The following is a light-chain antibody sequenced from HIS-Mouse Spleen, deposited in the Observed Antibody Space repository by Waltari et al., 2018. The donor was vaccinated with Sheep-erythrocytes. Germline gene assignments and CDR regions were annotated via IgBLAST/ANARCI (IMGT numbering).Light chain of an antibody. CDR3: CSYAGSYNHV. CDR2: AVS. V-gene: IGLV2-11*01. CDR1: SSDVGGYNY. J-gene: IGLJ1*01. Sequence: QSALTQPRSVSGSPGQSVTISCTGTSSDVGGYNYVSWYQQHPGTAPKLMIYAVSKRPSGVPERFAGSKSGNTASLTISGLQAEDEADYYCCSYAGSYNHVFATGTKVTVL.